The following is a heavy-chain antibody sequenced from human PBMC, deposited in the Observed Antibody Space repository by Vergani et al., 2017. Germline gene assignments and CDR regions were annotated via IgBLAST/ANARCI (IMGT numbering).Heavy chain of an antibody. CDR1: GFTLSIYA. V-gene: IGHV3-23*04. CDR2: FSASGGST. D-gene: IGHD2-2*01. CDR3: ANLRIYCSSTSCYYPAFDY. J-gene: IGHJ4*02. Sequence: EVQLVEFGGGLVQPGGSLRLSCAASGFTLSIYAMSWVRQAPGKGLEWVSTFSASGGSTYYADSVKGRFTISRDISKNTLYLQMNSLRAEDTAVYYCANLRIYCSSTSCYYPAFDYWGQGTLVTVSS.